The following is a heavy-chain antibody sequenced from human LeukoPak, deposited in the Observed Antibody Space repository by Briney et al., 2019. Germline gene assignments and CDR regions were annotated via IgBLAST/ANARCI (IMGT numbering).Heavy chain of an antibody. CDR3: ARLREIPVFGVVTKSTSYFDY. CDR1: GFTFSSYW. CDR2: IKQDRSEK. J-gene: IGHJ4*02. V-gene: IGHV3-7*01. D-gene: IGHD3-3*01. Sequence: GGSLRLSCAASGFTFSSYWMSWVRQGPGKGLELVANIKQDRSEKYYVDSVKGRFTISRDNAKNSLYLQMNSLRAEDTAVYYCARLREIPVFGVVTKSTSYFDYWGQGTLVTVSS.